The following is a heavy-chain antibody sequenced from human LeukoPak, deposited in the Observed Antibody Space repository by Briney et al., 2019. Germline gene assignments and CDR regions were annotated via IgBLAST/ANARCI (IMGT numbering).Heavy chain of an antibody. V-gene: IGHV3-23*01. CDR2: IRGSGGST. J-gene: IGHJ4*02. D-gene: IGHD3-3*01. Sequence: PGGSLRLSCAASGFTFSSYAMSWVRQAPGKGLEWVSAIRGSGGSTYYADSVKGRFTISRDNSKNTLYLQMNSLRAEDTAVYYCAKDRGSLNHLRRITIPLVDYWGQGTLVTVSS. CDR1: GFTFSSYA. CDR3: AKDRGSLNHLRRITIPLVDY.